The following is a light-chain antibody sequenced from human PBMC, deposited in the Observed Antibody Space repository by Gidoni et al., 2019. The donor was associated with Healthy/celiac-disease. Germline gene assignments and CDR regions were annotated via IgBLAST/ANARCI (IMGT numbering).Light chain of an antibody. J-gene: IGKJ5*01. CDR2: DAS. CDR1: QSVSSY. Sequence: EIVLTQSSATLSLSPGERANLSCRASQSVSSYLAWYQQKPGQAPRLLIYDASNRATGIPARFSGSGSGTDFTLTISSLEPEDFAVYYCQQRSNWPPITFGQGTRLEIK. V-gene: IGKV3-11*01. CDR3: QQRSNWPPIT.